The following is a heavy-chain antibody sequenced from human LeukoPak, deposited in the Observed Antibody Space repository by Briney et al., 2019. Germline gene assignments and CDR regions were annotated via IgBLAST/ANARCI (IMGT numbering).Heavy chain of an antibody. CDR1: GYTFTGYF. CDR3: ARVHATGYFSLDLGY. Sequence: ASVRVSCKASGYTFTGYFMHWVRQAPGQGLDWMGWINPNTGGTKYAQKFQGRVTMTRVTSIGTAYMELSTVTSDDTAVYFCARVHATGYFSLDLGYWGQGTLVTVSS. V-gene: IGHV1-2*02. D-gene: IGHD3-9*01. CDR2: INPNTGGT. J-gene: IGHJ4*02.